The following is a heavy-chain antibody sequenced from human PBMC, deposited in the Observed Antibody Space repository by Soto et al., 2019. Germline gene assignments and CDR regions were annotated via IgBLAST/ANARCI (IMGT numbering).Heavy chain of an antibody. D-gene: IGHD2-2*01. J-gene: IGHJ6*02. Sequence: QVQLEQSGAEVKKPGSSVKVSCKASGGTFRTAAISWVRQAPGQGLEWMGGIMPVFRTPDYAQKFQGRVTITADASTNTAYMELSGLRSDDTAVYYCARDNARPQVGGNYYYMLDVWGQGTTITVSS. V-gene: IGHV1-69*12. CDR1: GGTFRTAA. CDR3: ARDNARPQVGGNYYYMLDV. CDR2: IMPVFRTP.